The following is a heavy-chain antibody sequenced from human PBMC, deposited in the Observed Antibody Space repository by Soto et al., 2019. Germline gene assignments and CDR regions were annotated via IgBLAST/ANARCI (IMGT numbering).Heavy chain of an antibody. D-gene: IGHD3-16*01. CDR3: AMVDVYVTPSPQDV. V-gene: IGHV1-18*01. CDR1: GYTFTRYG. CDR2: INTYNGNT. J-gene: IGHJ6*02. Sequence: QVQLVQSGAEVKNPGASVKVSCKASGYTFTRYGIGWARQAPGQGLEWMGWINTYNGNTNYAQNLQGRVTLTTDTSTSTAYMELSSLRSNDTAIYYCAMVDVYVTPSPQDVWGQGTTVIVSS.